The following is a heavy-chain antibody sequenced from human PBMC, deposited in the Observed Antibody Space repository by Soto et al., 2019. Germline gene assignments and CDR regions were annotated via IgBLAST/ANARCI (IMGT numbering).Heavy chain of an antibody. CDR2: IYYSGST. CDR3: ARYSGSYRIFDY. Sequence: QVQLQESGPGLVKPSETLSLTCTVSGGSISSYNWSWIRQPPGKGLEWIGYIYYSGSTNYNPSLKSRVTISVDTSKNQFSLKLSSVTAADTAVYYCARYSGSYRIFDYWGQGTLVTVSS. CDR1: GGSISSYN. V-gene: IGHV4-59*01. D-gene: IGHD1-26*01. J-gene: IGHJ4*02.